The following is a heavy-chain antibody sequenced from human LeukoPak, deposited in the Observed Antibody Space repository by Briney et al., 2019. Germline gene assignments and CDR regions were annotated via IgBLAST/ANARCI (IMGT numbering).Heavy chain of an antibody. V-gene: IGHV3-21*01. Sequence: GGSLRLSCAASGFTFSSYWMHWVRQAPGKGLEWVSSISSSSGYIYYADSVKGRFTISRDNAKNSLYLQMNSLRAEDTAVYYCARWAGAILTDYWGQGTLVTVSS. CDR2: ISSSSGYI. CDR1: GFTFSSYW. D-gene: IGHD1-26*01. CDR3: ARWAGAILTDY. J-gene: IGHJ4*02.